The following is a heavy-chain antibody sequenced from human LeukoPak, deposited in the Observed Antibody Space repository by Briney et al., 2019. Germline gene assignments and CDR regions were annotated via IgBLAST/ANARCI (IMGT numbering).Heavy chain of an antibody. CDR1: GFTFSSYS. CDR3: AKGHYGDYELYFDY. CDR2: ISYDGSNK. V-gene: IGHV3-30*18. Sequence: GRTLRLSCAASGFTFSSYSMNWVRQAPGKGLEGVAVISYDGSNKYYADSVKGRFTISRDNSKNTLYLQMNSLRAEDTAVYYCAKGHYGDYELYFDYWGQGTLVTVSS. D-gene: IGHD4-17*01. J-gene: IGHJ4*02.